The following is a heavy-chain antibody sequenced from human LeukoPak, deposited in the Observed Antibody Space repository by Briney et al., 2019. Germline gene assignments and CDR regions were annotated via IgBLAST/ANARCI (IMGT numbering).Heavy chain of an antibody. CDR3: ASALKRGSAGTLIDH. D-gene: IGHD6-13*01. J-gene: IGHJ4*02. Sequence: ASVKVSCKASGYTFSTHGISWVRQGPGQGLEWMGWMNPNSGNTGYAQKFQDRVTMTRNTSISTAYLELSSLGSEDTAMYYCASALKRGSAGTLIDHWGQGTLVTVSS. CDR1: GYTFSTHG. CDR2: MNPNSGNT. V-gene: IGHV1-8*02.